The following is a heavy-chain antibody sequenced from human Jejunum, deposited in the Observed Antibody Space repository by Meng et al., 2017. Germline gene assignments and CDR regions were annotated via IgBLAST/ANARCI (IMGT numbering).Heavy chain of an antibody. Sequence: QLQLQESGPGLVKPSGTLSLTCGVSGGAIRSSNRWSWGGQPPGKGLEWIGEMYHGGDTNYNPSLETRVTISTDTSRNEFSLKLRSVTAAETAVDYCVSDGGWRDGTCFTGLLEYWGQGILVTVSS. D-gene: IGHD2-15*01. CDR1: GGAIRSSNR. V-gene: IGHV4-4*02. CDR2: MYHGGDT. CDR3: VSDGGWRDGTCFTGLLEY. J-gene: IGHJ4*02.